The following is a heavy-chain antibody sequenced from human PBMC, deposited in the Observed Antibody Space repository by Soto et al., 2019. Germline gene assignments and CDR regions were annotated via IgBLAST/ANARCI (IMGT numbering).Heavy chain of an antibody. CDR2: ISYDGNTK. D-gene: IGHD3-9*01. Sequence: GGSLRLSCAASGFIFSTYAMHWVRQPPGKGLEWVAVISYDGNTKDYADSVKGRFSISRDNSKNTAYLQMSSLRTEDTAVYYCARPGSGYDVLTGRYFYYYHTVDVWSQGTTVTVSS. J-gene: IGHJ6*02. V-gene: IGHV3-30-3*01. CDR1: GFIFSTYA. CDR3: ARPGSGYDVLTGRYFYYYHTVDV.